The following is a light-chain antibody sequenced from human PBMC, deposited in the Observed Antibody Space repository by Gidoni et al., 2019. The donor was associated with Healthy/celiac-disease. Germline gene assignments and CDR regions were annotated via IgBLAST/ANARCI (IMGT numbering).Light chain of an antibody. CDR1: QSISSW. J-gene: IGKJ2*02. Sequence: GDRVTITCRASQSISSWLAWYQQKPGKAPKLLIYDASSLESGVPSRFSGSGSGTEFTLTISSLQPDDFATYYCQQYNSYSRTFGQXTKLEIK. CDR3: QQYNSYSRT. CDR2: DAS. V-gene: IGKV1-5*01.